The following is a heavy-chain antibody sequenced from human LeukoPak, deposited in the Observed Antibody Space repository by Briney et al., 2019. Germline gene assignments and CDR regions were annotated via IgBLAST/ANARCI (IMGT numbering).Heavy chain of an antibody. CDR1: GYSFTDKY. Sequence: ASVKVSCKASGYSFTDKYMHWVRQAPGQGLEWMGWINPNSGGTNYAQKFQGRVTMTRDTSISTAYMELSRLRSDDTAVYYCARGPGIAARPFYYYYYMDVWGKGTTVTVSS. CDR2: INPNSGGT. V-gene: IGHV1-2*02. CDR3: ARGPGIAARPFYYYYYMDV. J-gene: IGHJ6*03. D-gene: IGHD6-6*01.